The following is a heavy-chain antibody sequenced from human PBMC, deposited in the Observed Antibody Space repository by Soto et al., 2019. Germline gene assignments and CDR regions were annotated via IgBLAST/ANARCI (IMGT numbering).Heavy chain of an antibody. CDR1: GVPISSSSW. CDR2: IYHSGST. Sequence: QVQLQQSGQGLVKPSGTLSLTCDVSGVPISSSSWWSWVRQPPGKGLEWVGEIYHSGSTNYNPSLKRRVTISRDKSKNPFSLRLTSVPAADTAIYYCAGGFGSGHYDYWGQGSLVTVSS. D-gene: IGHD3-10*01. V-gene: IGHV4-4*02. J-gene: IGHJ4*02. CDR3: AGGFGSGHYDY.